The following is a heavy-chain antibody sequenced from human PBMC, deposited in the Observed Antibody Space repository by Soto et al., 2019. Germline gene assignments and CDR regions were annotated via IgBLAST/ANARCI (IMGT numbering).Heavy chain of an antibody. CDR3: ARLSSGWYLDY. J-gene: IGHJ4*02. CDR2: ISGRGGST. V-gene: IGHV3-23*01. Sequence: EVQLLESGGGLVQPGGSLRLSCAASGFTFSSYAMSWVRQAPGKGLEWVSAISGRGGSTYYADSVKGRFTISRDNSKNTLSLQMNSLRAEDTAVYYCARLSSGWYLDYWSQGTLVPVSS. CDR1: GFTFSSYA. D-gene: IGHD6-19*01.